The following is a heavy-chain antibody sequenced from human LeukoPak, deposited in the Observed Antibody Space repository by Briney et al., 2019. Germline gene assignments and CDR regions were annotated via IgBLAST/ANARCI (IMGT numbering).Heavy chain of an antibody. CDR1: GGSFSGYY. D-gene: IGHD6-13*01. Sequence: SETLSLTCAVYGGSFSGYYWSWIRQPPGKGLEWIGYIYYTGSTYYNPSLKSRVTISVDTSKDQFSLKMSSVTAADTAVFYCARGSSSWTFEYWGQGTLVTVSS. CDR3: ARGSSSWTFEY. V-gene: IGHV4-59*01. J-gene: IGHJ4*02. CDR2: IYYTGST.